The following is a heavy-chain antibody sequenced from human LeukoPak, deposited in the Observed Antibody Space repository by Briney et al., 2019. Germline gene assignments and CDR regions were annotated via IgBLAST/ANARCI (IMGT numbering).Heavy chain of an antibody. J-gene: IGHJ5*02. CDR1: GGSISSSSYY. D-gene: IGHD3-3*01. V-gene: IGHV4-39*01. CDR2: IYYSGST. CDR3: ARQFLEWLLATRFDP. Sequence: PSETLSLTCTVSGGSISSSSYYWGWIRQPPGKGLEWIGSIYYSGSTYYNPSLKSRVTISVDTSKNQFSLKLSSVTAADTAVYYCARQFLEWLLATRFDPWGQGTLVTVSS.